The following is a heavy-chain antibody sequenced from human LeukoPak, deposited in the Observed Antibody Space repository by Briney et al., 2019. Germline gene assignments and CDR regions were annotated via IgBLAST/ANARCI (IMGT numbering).Heavy chain of an antibody. CDR3: AREGDYCSSTSCYFGY. CDR1: GYTFTRYG. CDR2: ISAYNGNT. J-gene: IGHJ4*02. Sequence: ASVKVSCKASGYTFTRYGISWVRQAPGQGLEWMGWISAYNGNTNYAQKLHGRVTMTTDTSTSTAYMELRSLRSDDTAVYYCAREGDYCSSTSCYFGYWGQGTLVTVSS. D-gene: IGHD2-2*01. V-gene: IGHV1-18*01.